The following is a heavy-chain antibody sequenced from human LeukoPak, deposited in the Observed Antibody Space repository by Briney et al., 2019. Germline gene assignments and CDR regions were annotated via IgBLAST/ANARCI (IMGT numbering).Heavy chain of an antibody. V-gene: IGHV4-39*01. CDR2: RYYSGST. Sequence: PSETLSFTCTVSGGSISSGSYFWGWVRQPPGKGLECIGSRYYSGSTDYNPSLKSRVTISADTSKNQFSLKLTSVTAADTAVYYCARQYDYWGQGTLVTDSS. CDR1: GGSISSGSYF. CDR3: ARQYDY. J-gene: IGHJ4*02.